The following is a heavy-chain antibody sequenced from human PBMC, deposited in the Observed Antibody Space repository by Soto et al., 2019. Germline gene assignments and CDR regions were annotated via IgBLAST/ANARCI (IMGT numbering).Heavy chain of an antibody. CDR3: AKDRVSDGIYSSDY. V-gene: IGHV3-23*05. CDR2: IDLTGSPT. J-gene: IGHJ4*02. CDR1: GFSFSDFS. D-gene: IGHD2-15*01. Sequence: GGSLRLSCAASGFSFSDFSMNWFRQAPGKGLEWVSFIDLTGSPTHYSDSVKGRFTVSKDISKKTVYLQMNSLRVEDTAIYYCAKDRVSDGIYSSDYWGRVVLVTVSS.